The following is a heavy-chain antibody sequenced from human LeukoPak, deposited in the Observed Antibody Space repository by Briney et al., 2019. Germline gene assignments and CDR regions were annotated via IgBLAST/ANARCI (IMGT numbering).Heavy chain of an antibody. CDR3: ARDMSEYYNSSGYRVF. CDR1: GFTFSTYS. J-gene: IGHJ4*02. D-gene: IGHD3-22*01. V-gene: IGHV3-21*01. Sequence: GGSLRLSCAASGFTFSTYSMNWVRQAPGKGLEWVSSISGSSSYIYYADPVKGRFTISRDNAKKSLYLQMNSLRAEDTAVYYCARDMSEYYNSSGYRVFWGQGALVTVSS. CDR2: ISGSSSYI.